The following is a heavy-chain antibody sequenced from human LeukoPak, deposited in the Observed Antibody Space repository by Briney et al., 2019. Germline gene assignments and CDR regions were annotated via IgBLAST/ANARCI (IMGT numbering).Heavy chain of an antibody. CDR3: ARVAAAAFDY. D-gene: IGHD6-13*01. Sequence: GGSLRLSCAASGFTFSSYGMHWVRQAPGKGLEWVAVISYDGSNKYYADSVKGRFTISRDNAKNSLYLQMNSLRAEDTAVYYCARVAAAAFDYWGQGTLVTVSS. CDR2: ISYDGSNK. J-gene: IGHJ4*02. CDR1: GFTFSSYG. V-gene: IGHV3-33*05.